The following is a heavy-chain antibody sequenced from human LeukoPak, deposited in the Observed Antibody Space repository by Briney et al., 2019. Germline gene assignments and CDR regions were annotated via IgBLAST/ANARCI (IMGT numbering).Heavy chain of an antibody. CDR3: AREDIVATISVFDP. D-gene: IGHD5-12*01. Sequence: SVKVSCKASGGTFSSYAISWVRQAPGQGLEWMGGIIPIFGTANYAQKFQGRVTITADESTSTAYMKLSSLRSEDTAVYYCAREDIVATISVFDPWGQGTLVTVSS. CDR1: GGTFSSYA. J-gene: IGHJ5*02. CDR2: IIPIFGTA. V-gene: IGHV1-69*13.